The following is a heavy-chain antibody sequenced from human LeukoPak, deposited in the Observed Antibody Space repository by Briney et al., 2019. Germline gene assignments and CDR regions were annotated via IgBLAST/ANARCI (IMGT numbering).Heavy chain of an antibody. CDR2: ISWNSGSI. J-gene: IGHJ4*02. CDR3: AKADYYDSPFDY. V-gene: IGHV3-9*03. CDR1: GFTFDDYA. D-gene: IGHD3-22*01. Sequence: GRSLRLSCAASGFTFDDYAMHWVRQAPGKGLEWVSGISWNSGSIGYADSVKGRFTISRDNAKNSLYLQMNSLRAEYMALYYCAKADYYDSPFDYWGQGTLVTVSS.